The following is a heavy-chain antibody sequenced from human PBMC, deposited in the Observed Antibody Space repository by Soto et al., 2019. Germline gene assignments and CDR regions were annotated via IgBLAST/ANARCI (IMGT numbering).Heavy chain of an antibody. J-gene: IGHJ4*02. CDR3: ARDPYLGDHQY. D-gene: IGHD3-16*01. CDR1: GYTFTTYG. Sequence: QVQLVQSGGEVKKPGASVKVSCKTSGYTFTTYGISGVRQAPGQGLEWVGWISAYSGKTHYAQKFQGKVTMTTDTSTNTAYLNLRSLRSDDTAVYYCARDPYLGDHQYWGQGTLVTVSS. CDR2: ISAYSGKT. V-gene: IGHV1-18*01.